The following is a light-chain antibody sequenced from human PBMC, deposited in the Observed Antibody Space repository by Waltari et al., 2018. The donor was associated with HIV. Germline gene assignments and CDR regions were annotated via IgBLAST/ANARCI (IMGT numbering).Light chain of an antibody. Sequence: SYELTQPPSVSVSPGQTASIPCSGDTLGDKYACWYQQKPGQSPVLVIYQDNKRPSGIPERFSGSNSGNTATLTISGTQAMDEADYFCQAWDSSTVVFGGGTKLTVL. CDR2: QDN. CDR1: TLGDKY. CDR3: QAWDSSTVV. J-gene: IGLJ2*01. V-gene: IGLV3-1*01.